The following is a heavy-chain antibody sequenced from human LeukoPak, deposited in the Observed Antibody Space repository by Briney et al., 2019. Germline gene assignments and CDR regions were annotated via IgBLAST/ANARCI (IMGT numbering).Heavy chain of an antibody. D-gene: IGHD3-10*01. CDR1: GYTFTGYY. Sequence: ASVKVSCKASGYTFTGYYMHWVRQAPGQGLEWMGWINPNSGGTNYAQKFQGRVTMTRDTSISTAYMELSRLRSDDTAVYYCARLLWFGEDGNWFDPWGQGTLATVSS. V-gene: IGHV1-2*02. J-gene: IGHJ5*02. CDR2: INPNSGGT. CDR3: ARLLWFGEDGNWFDP.